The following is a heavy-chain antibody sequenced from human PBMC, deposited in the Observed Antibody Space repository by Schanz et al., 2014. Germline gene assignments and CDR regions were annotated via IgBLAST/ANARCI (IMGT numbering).Heavy chain of an antibody. CDR3: ARDRLAAQGIDS. CDR1: GFTFSSHW. V-gene: IGHV4-31*02. J-gene: IGHJ4*02. Sequence: VQLVQSGGGLVQPGGSLRLSCAASGFTFSSHWMHWVRQDPGKGLEWVGYIYYSGGTYYSPSLKSRVSISLDTSKNQFSLNLSSVTAADTAVYYCARDRLAAQGIDSWGQGTLVTVSS. CDR2: IYYSGGT. D-gene: IGHD6-6*01.